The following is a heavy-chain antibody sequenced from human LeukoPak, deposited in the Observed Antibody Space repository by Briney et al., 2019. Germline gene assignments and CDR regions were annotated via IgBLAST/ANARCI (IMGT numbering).Heavy chain of an antibody. CDR3: ARANRAVTESDFDY. Sequence: ASVKVSCKASGYTFTSYDINWVRQATGQGLEWMGWMNPNSGNTGYAQKFQGRVTMTRNTSISTAYMELSSLRSEDTAVYYCARANRAVTESDFDYRGQGTLVTVSS. D-gene: IGHD5-18*01. CDR1: GYTFTSYD. CDR2: MNPNSGNT. V-gene: IGHV1-8*01. J-gene: IGHJ4*02.